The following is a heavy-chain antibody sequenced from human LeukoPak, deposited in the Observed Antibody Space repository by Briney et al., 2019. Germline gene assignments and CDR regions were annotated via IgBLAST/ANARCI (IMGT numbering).Heavy chain of an antibody. J-gene: IGHJ4*02. D-gene: IGHD2-2*01. V-gene: IGHV1-8*01. CDR1: GYTFTIYD. CDR3: ARGYRQGSDY. CDR2: MNPNSGNT. Sequence: ASVKVSCKASGYTFTIYDINWVRQATGQGGERMGWMNPNSGNTGYTQKFQGRVTITRNTSISTAYMELSSLRSEDTAVYYCARGYRQGSDYWGQGTLVTVSS.